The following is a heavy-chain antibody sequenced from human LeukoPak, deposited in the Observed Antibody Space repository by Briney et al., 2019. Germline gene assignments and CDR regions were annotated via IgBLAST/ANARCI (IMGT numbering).Heavy chain of an antibody. CDR1: GDSVSSNSAA. J-gene: IGHJ4*02. CDR3: ARESRDGSYGY. V-gene: IGHV6-1*01. CDR2: TYYRSKWYN. D-gene: IGHD5-24*01. Sequence: SQTLSLTCAISGDSVSSNSAAWSWIRQSPSRGLEWLGRTYYRSKWYNEYSVSVKSRITINADTSKNQFSLELNSVTPEDTAVYYCARESRDGSYGYWGQGTLVTVSS.